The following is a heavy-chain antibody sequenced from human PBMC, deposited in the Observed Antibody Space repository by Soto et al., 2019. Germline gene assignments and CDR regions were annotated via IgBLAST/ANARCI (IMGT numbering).Heavy chain of an antibody. D-gene: IGHD3-10*01. Sequence: ASVKVSCKTSGDNFKKNVFTWVRQAPGQGLEWMGGTIPALGKTHYIEKFQGRVTITVDDATRTVYMEVRDLTSEDTAIYYCASAPFRPSAMDVWGQGTTVTVSS. CDR2: TIPALGKT. CDR1: GDNFKKNV. V-gene: IGHV1-69*10. CDR3: ASAPFRPSAMDV. J-gene: IGHJ6*02.